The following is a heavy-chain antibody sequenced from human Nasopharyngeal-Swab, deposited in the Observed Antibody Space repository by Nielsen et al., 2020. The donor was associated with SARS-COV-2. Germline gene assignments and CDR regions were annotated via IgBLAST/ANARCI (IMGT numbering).Heavy chain of an antibody. CDR2: VSGSGDTT. Sequence: GGSLRLSCAASGFTFTTYAMSWVRQAPGKGLEWVPAVSGSGDTTYYPESVKGRFTISRDNSKNTVHLQMDSLRAEDTAVYYCAKERPDSSGWFWRVFDDWGQGTLVTVSS. CDR1: GFTFTTYA. J-gene: IGHJ4*02. V-gene: IGHV3-23*01. D-gene: IGHD6-19*01. CDR3: AKERPDSSGWFWRVFDD.